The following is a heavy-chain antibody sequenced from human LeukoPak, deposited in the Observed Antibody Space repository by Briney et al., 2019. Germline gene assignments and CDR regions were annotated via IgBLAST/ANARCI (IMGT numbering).Heavy chain of an antibody. Sequence: SETLSLTCTVSGGSISSSSKYWGWIRQSPGKGLEWIGNFFYSGITYYNPSLKSRVTISVDTSKNQFSLNLRSVTAADTAVYYCARFYDILTVFDYWGQGTLVTVSS. J-gene: IGHJ4*02. D-gene: IGHD3-9*01. CDR1: GGSISSSSKY. CDR2: FFYSGIT. CDR3: ARFYDILTVFDY. V-gene: IGHV4-39*01.